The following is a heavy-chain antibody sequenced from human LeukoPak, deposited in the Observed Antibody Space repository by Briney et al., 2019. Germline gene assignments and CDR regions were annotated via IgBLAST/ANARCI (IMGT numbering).Heavy chain of an antibody. J-gene: IGHJ4*02. D-gene: IGHD2-2*01. CDR2: MYSGVTT. CDR1: RFTPSSNN. CDR3: ARDSSSPYYFDY. Sequence: GGSLRLSCVPSRFTPSSNNMNWVRHAPATGLECTSIMYSGVTTYNTDSVQGRFTISSDNSKNRLYLPMNRLRVEDTAVYYCARDSSSPYYFDYWGQGTLVTVSS. V-gene: IGHV3-53*01.